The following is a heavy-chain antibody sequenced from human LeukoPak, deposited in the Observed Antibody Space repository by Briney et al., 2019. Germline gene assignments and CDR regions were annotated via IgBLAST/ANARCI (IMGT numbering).Heavy chain of an antibody. V-gene: IGHV1-2*02. CDR1: GYTFTGYY. Sequence: GASVKVSCKASGYTFTGYYMHWVRQAPGQGLEWMGWINPNSGGTNSAQKFQGRVTMTRDTSISTAYMEVSRLRSDDTAVYYCARGGIPAASDFDFWGQGTLVTVSS. CDR2: INPNSGGT. CDR3: ARGGIPAASDFDF. J-gene: IGHJ4*02. D-gene: IGHD2-2*01.